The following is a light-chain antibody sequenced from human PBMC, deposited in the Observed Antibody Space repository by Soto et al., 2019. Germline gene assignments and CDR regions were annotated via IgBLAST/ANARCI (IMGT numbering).Light chain of an antibody. J-gene: IGKJ1*01. CDR1: QSISSY. Sequence: DIQMTQSPSSLSASAGDSVTITFRASQSISSYLNWYQQKPGKAPKLLIYAASSLQSGVPSRFSGSGSGTDFTLTISSLQPEDFATYYCQQSYSTPRTFGQGTKVDIK. CDR2: AAS. CDR3: QQSYSTPRT. V-gene: IGKV1-39*01.